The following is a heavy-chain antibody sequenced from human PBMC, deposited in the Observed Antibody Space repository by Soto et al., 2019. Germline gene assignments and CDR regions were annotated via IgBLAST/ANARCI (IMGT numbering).Heavy chain of an antibody. J-gene: IGHJ6*02. D-gene: IGHD6-13*01. Sequence: GGSLRLSCSASGFTFSSYAMHWVRQAPGKGLEYVSAISSNGGSTYYADSVKGRFTISRDNSKNTLYLQMSSLRAEDTAVYYCVRGGSSSWYKEDYYYYYGMDVWGQGTTVTVSS. CDR2: ISSNGGST. V-gene: IGHV3-64D*08. CDR1: GFTFSSYA. CDR3: VRGGSSSWYKEDYYYYYGMDV.